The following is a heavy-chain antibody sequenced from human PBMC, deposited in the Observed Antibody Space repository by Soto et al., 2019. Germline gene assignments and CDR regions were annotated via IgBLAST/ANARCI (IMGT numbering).Heavy chain of an antibody. J-gene: IGHJ5*02. V-gene: IGHV4-39*01. Sequence: QLQLQESGPGLVKPSETLSLTCTVSGGSISSSSYYWGWIRQPPGKGLEWIGSIYYSGSTYYNPSLKSRVTISVDTSTNQFPLKLSSVTAADTAVYYCARRLYCSGGSCYPAWFDPWGQGTLVTVSS. CDR2: IYYSGST. CDR3: ARRLYCSGGSCYPAWFDP. CDR1: GGSISSSSYY. D-gene: IGHD2-15*01.